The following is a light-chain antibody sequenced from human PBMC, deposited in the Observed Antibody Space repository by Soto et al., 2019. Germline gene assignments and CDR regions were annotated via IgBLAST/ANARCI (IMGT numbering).Light chain of an antibody. J-gene: IGKJ4*01. CDR1: QTISYY. Sequence: EIVLTQSPAPVYLSPGQRATLSCRASQTISYYLAWYQQKPGQAPRLLIDEASNRATGIPARFSGSGSGTDGPLTISNLELEAVAIYYCQQRRNWLTFGGGTKVEIK. CDR3: QQRRNWLT. V-gene: IGKV3-11*01. CDR2: EAS.